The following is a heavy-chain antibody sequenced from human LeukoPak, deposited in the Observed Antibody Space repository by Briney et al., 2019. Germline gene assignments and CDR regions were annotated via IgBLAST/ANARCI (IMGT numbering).Heavy chain of an antibody. V-gene: IGHV4-59*01. Sequence: PSETLSLTCTVSGGSISTYYWTWIRQPPGKGLEWMGYIYYSGSTNYNPSLKSRVTISVDTSKNQFSLKLSSVTAADTAIYHCARGARGEGYNFDYWGQGTLVTVSS. CDR2: IYYSGST. J-gene: IGHJ4*02. D-gene: IGHD5-24*01. CDR1: GGSISTYY. CDR3: ARGARGEGYNFDY.